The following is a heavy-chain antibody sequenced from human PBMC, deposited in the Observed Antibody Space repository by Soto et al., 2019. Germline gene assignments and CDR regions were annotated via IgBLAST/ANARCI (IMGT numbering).Heavy chain of an antibody. J-gene: IGHJ6*02. CDR1: GGTFSSYA. CDR3: ASSTCSSTSCYFPYYYYGMVV. Sequence: QVQLVQSGAEVKKPGSSVKVSCKASGGTFSSYAISWVRQAPGQGLEWMGGIIPIFGTANYAQKFQGRVTITADESTSTAYMELSSLRSEDTAVYYCASSTCSSTSCYFPYYYYGMVVWGQGTTVTVSS. CDR2: IIPIFGTA. D-gene: IGHD2-2*01. V-gene: IGHV1-69*01.